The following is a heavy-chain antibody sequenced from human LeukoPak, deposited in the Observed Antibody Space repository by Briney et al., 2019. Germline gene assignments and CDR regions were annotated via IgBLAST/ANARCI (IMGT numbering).Heavy chain of an antibody. J-gene: IGHJ3*02. Sequence: GGSLRLFCAASGFTFDGYALHWVRQAPGKGLEWVPGLSWNSGSIGYADSVKGRFTISRDNAKNSLYLQMNSLRAEDMALYYCAKGGDAFDIWGQGTMVTVSS. V-gene: IGHV3-9*03. CDR1: GFTFDGYA. CDR2: LSWNSGSI. CDR3: AKGGDAFDI.